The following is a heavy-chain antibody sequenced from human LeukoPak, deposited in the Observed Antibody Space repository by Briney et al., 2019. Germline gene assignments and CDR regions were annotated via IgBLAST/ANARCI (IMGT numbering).Heavy chain of an antibody. CDR2: IYSGGST. CDR1: GFTLHCNY. D-gene: IGHD6-13*01. CDR3: ARAGQQLDY. J-gene: IGHJ4*02. V-gene: IGHV3-66*01. Sequence: AGGSLRLPRATPGFTLHCNYLRWVRPAPGQGLEWVSVIYSGGSTYYADSVKGRFTISRDNSKNTLYLQMNSLRAEDTAVYYCARAGQQLDYWGQGTLVTVSS.